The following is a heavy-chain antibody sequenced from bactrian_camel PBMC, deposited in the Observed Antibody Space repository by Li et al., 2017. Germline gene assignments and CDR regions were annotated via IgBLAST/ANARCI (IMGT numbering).Heavy chain of an antibody. D-gene: IGHD1*01. CDR3: AVSRGSLFGLCPLRVVDYAH. Sequence: HVQLVESGGGSVQTGGSLRLSCVVSGHSRGSNCVGWYRLPPGRAPAEREGIAAIRRSGGETWYAGSVKGRFTISQDSARNTVYLEMNSLKVEDTAMYYCAVSRGSLFGLCPLRVVDYAHWGQGTQVTVS. CDR1: GHSRGSNC. J-gene: IGHJ4*01. CDR2: IRRSGGET. V-gene: IGHV3-3*01.